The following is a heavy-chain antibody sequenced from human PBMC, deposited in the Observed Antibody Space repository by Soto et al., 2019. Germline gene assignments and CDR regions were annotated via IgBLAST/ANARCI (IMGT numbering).Heavy chain of an antibody. Sequence: SATLSLTCPVSGCSIRSYYWSWIRQPPGKGLEWIGYIYYSGSTNYNPSLKSRVTISVDRSKNQFSLKLSSVTAADTAVYYCAGGPMGYDSWGQGTLVTVSS. CDR3: AGGPMGYDS. J-gene: IGHJ4*02. V-gene: IGHV4-59*08. D-gene: IGHD3-16*01. CDR1: GCSIRSYY. CDR2: IYYSGST.